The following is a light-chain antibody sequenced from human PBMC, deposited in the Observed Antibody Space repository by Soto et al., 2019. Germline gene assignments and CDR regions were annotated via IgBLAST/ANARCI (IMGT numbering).Light chain of an antibody. J-gene: IGLJ1*01. CDR2: RSD. CDR1: VSNIGRNV. CDR3: AAWDDSLSGHYV. Sequence: QSVLTQPPSASGTPGQRVTISCSGSVSNIGRNVVYWYQQLPGTAPKLLVYRSDQRPSGVPDRFSGSKSDTSASLAISGLRPEDEADYYCAAWDDSLSGHYVFGTGTKLTVL. V-gene: IGLV1-47*01.